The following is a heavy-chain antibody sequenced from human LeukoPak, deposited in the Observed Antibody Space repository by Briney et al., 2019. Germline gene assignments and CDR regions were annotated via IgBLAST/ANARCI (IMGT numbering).Heavy chain of an antibody. CDR1: GGSLSGFY. Sequence: PSETLSLTCGVYGGSLSGFYWNWIRQPPGKGLEWIGEMNPSGRTTYNPSLKSRVSMSLDTSKNQFSLKLSSVTAADTAVYYCARALRLWGGNSGIAFDIWGQGTMVTVSS. V-gene: IGHV4-34*01. CDR3: ARALRLWGGNSGIAFDI. D-gene: IGHD4-23*01. J-gene: IGHJ3*02. CDR2: MNPSGRT.